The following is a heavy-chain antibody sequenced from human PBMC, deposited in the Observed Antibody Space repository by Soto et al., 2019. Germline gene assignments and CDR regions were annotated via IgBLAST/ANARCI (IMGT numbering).Heavy chain of an antibody. J-gene: IGHJ6*03. Sequence: ASVKVSCKASGGTFSSYTISWVRQAPGQGLEWMGRIIPILGIANYAQKFQGRVTITADKSTSTAYMELSSLRSEDTAVYYCARSIVVVPAAIDYYYYMDVWGKGTTVTVSS. CDR1: GGTFSSYT. V-gene: IGHV1-69*02. CDR2: IIPILGIA. CDR3: ARSIVVVPAAIDYYYYMDV. D-gene: IGHD2-2*01.